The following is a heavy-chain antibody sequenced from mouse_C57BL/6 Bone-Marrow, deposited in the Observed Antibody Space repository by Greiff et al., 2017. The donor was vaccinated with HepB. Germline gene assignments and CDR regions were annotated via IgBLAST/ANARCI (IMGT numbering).Heavy chain of an antibody. V-gene: IGHV1-52*01. D-gene: IGHD2-5*01. CDR2: IDPSDSET. Sequence: QVQLQQPGAELVRPGFSVKLSCKASGYTFTSYWMHWVKQRPIQGLEWIGNIDPSDSETHYNQKFKDKATLTVDKSSSTAYMQLSSLTSEDSAVYDCARSPLYSNYTYYYAMDYWGQGTSVTVSS. CDR3: ARSPLYSNYTYYYAMDY. CDR1: GYTFTSYW. J-gene: IGHJ4*01.